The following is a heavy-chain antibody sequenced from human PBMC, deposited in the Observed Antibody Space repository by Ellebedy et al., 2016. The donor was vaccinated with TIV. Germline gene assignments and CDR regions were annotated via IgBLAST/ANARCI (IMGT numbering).Heavy chain of an antibody. CDR2: IKEDGSGE. V-gene: IGHV3-7*03. CDR3: VTDLHWSYFD. Sequence: PGGSLRLSCAASGFTFSLNWMYWVRQAPGKGLEWVANIKEDGSGEYYVDSVKGRFTISRDNAKNSLYLQMNSLRAADTAVYYRVTDLHWSYFDWGQGTLVTVSS. D-gene: IGHD1-26*01. CDR1: GFTFSLNW. J-gene: IGHJ4*02.